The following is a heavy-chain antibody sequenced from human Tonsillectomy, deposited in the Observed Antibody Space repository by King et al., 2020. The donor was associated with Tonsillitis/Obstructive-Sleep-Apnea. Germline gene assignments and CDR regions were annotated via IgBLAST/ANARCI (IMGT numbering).Heavy chain of an antibody. Sequence: EVQLVESGGGLVQPGGSLRLSCAASGFTFSSYWMSWVRQAPGEGREWVANIKQDGSEKYHVDAVKGRITIYRDNSKNSLYLKMDSLRAEDTAVYYCAADWNYGADFWGQGTLVTVSS. J-gene: IGHJ4*01. CDR3: AADWNYGADF. V-gene: IGHV3-7*01. CDR1: GFTFSSYW. D-gene: IGHD1-7*01. CDR2: IKQDGSEK.